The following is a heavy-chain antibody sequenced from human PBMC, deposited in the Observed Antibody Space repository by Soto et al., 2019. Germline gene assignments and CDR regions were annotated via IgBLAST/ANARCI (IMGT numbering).Heavy chain of an antibody. Sequence: GESLKISCKGSGYSFTGYWITWVRQKPGKGLEWMGRIDPSDSQTYYSPSFRGHVTISVTKSITTVFLQWSSLRASDTAMYYCARQIYDSDTGPNFQYYFDSWGQETPVTVSS. D-gene: IGHD3-22*01. J-gene: IGHJ4*02. CDR2: IDPSDSQT. CDR1: GYSFTGYW. CDR3: ARQIYDSDTGPNFQYYFDS. V-gene: IGHV5-10-1*01.